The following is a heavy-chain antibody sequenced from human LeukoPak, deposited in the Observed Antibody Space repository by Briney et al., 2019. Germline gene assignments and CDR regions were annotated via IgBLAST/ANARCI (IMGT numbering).Heavy chain of an antibody. CDR2: IYYSGST. D-gene: IGHD3-3*01. V-gene: IGHV4-59*01. CDR1: GGSISSYY. Sequence: SETLSLTCTVSGGSISSYYWSWIRQPPGKGLEWIGYIYYSGSTNYNPSLKSRVTISVDTSKNQFSLKLSSVTAADTAVYYCARGVWSGYYYYYYGMDVWGQGTLVTVSS. J-gene: IGHJ6*02. CDR3: ARGVWSGYYYYYYGMDV.